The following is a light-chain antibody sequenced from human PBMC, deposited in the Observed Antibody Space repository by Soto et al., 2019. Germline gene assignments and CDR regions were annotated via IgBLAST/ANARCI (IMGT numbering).Light chain of an antibody. Sequence: EIVMTQSPATLSVSPGERAILSCRASQSISINVAWYQQKPGQAPRLLISAASNRATGVPARFSGSWSGTEFTLTITSLQSEDFAVYYCQQYNQGITFGQGTRLEIK. CDR1: QSISIN. CDR2: AAS. J-gene: IGKJ5*01. CDR3: QQYNQGIT. V-gene: IGKV3-15*01.